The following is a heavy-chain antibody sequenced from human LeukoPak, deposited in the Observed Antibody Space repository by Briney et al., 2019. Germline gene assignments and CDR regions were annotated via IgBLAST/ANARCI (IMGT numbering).Heavy chain of an antibody. CDR2: MNPNSGNT. J-gene: IGHJ3*02. D-gene: IGHD3-22*01. CDR1: GYTLTSYD. V-gene: IGHV1-8*03. Sequence: GASVKVSCKASGYTLTSYDINWVRQATGRGLEWMGWMNPNSGNTGYAQKFQGRVTITRNTSISTAYMELSSLRSEDTAVYYCARPRHYYDSSGPNAFDIWGQGTMVTVSS. CDR3: ARPRHYYDSSGPNAFDI.